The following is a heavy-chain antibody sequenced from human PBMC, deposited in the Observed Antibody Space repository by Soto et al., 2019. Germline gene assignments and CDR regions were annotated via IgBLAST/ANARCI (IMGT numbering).Heavy chain of an antibody. CDR1: GDSVSSNSAA. CDR2: TFYRSKLYT. J-gene: IGHJ5*02. Sequence: QVQLQQSGPGLVKPSQTLSVTCAISGDSVSSNSAAWNWIRQSPSRGLEWLGRTFYRSKLYTGSLPSAKSRMAVIPDTSTNQYSRQLYSVTPEDTAVYYCSRTSARRHGEFDLWGQGTLVSVSS. D-gene: IGHD7-27*01. V-gene: IGHV6-1*01. CDR3: SRTSARRHGEFDL.